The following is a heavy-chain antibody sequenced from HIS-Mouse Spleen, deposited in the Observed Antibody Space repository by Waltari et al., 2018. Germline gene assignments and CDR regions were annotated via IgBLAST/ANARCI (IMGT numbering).Heavy chain of an antibody. D-gene: IGHD6-13*01. Sequence: EVQLLESGGGLVQPGGSLRLSCAASGFTFSSYAMSWVRQAPGKGLEWVSDIRGSGGSTYYADSVRGRFTISRDNSKNTLYLQMNSLRAEDTAVYYCAKRYGSSWSRGDYFDYWGQGTLVTVSS. CDR1: GFTFSSYA. J-gene: IGHJ4*02. CDR3: AKRYGSSWSRGDYFDY. V-gene: IGHV3-23*01. CDR2: IRGSGGST.